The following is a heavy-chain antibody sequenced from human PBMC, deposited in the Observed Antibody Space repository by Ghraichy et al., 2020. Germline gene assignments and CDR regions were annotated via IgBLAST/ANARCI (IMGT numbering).Heavy chain of an antibody. CDR1: GFTFSSYS. J-gene: IGHJ4*02. CDR3: ASGRVGATDYFDY. CDR2: ISSSSSPI. Sequence: GGSLRLSCAASGFTFSSYSMNWVRQPPGKGLEWVSYISSSSSPIYYADSVKGRFTISRDNAKNSLYLQMNSLRDEDTAVYYCASGRVGATDYFDYWGQGTLVTVSS. V-gene: IGHV3-48*02. D-gene: IGHD1-26*01.